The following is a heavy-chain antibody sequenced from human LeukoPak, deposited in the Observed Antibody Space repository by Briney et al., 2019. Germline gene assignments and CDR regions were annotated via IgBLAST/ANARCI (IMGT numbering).Heavy chain of an antibody. J-gene: IGHJ6*03. Sequence: ASVKVSCKASGYIFTDYAIHWLRQAPGQRPEWMGWMNAGNGNTKYSQKFQGRITLIRDTSAATAYMELSSLRHDDLAVYYCARGRGTSGRNRDLYYYYMDVWGKGTTVTVSS. CDR2: MNAGNGNT. CDR3: ARGRGTSGRNRDLYYYYMDV. V-gene: IGHV1-3*01. CDR1: GYIFTDYA. D-gene: IGHD1/OR15-1a*01.